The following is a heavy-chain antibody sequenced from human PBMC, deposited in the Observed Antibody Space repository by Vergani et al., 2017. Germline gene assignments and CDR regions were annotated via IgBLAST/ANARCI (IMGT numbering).Heavy chain of an antibody. CDR1: GGSVSSGSYY. CDR3: ARGVVAAAGIDY. J-gene: IGHJ4*02. D-gene: IGHD6-13*01. Sequence: QVQLQESGPGLVKPSETLSLTCTVSGGSVSSGSYYWSWIRQPPGKGLEWIGYIYYSGSTNYNPTRKSRVTISVDTSKNQFSLKLSSVTAADTAVYYCARGVVAAAGIDYWGQGTLVTVSS. CDR2: IYYSGST. V-gene: IGHV4-61*01.